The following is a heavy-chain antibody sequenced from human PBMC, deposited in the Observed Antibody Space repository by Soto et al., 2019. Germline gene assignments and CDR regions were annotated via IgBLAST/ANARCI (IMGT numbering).Heavy chain of an antibody. CDR2: IYWDDDK. Sequence: QITLKESGPTVVKPTQTLTLTCTFSGFSLTTSGVGVGWIRQPPGKALEWLALIYWDDDKRYSPSLKSRLTITKDISKNQVVLTMTNMDPVDTGTYSCAHSRPARIFVSWGQGTLVTVSS. CDR3: AHSRPARIFVS. V-gene: IGHV2-5*02. D-gene: IGHD3-3*01. J-gene: IGHJ1*01. CDR1: GFSLTTSGVG.